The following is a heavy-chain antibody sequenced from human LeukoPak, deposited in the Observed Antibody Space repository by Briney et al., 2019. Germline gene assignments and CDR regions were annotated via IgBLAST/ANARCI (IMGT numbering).Heavy chain of an antibody. Sequence: PSETLSLTCTVSGGSISSYYWSWIRQPPGKGLEWIGYIYYSGSTNYNPSLKSRVTISVDTSKNQFSLKLSSVTAADTAVYYCARMLRDYYYYGMDVWGQGTTVTVSS. D-gene: IGHD3-10*01. J-gene: IGHJ6*02. CDR2: IYYSGST. CDR3: ARMLRDYYYYGMDV. V-gene: IGHV4-59*08. CDR1: GGSISSYY.